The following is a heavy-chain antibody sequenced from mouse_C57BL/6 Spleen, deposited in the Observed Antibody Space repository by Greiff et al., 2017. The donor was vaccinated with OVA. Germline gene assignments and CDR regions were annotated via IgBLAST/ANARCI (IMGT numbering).Heavy chain of an antibody. D-gene: IGHD2-2*01. CDR3: ARTTIVTTGGEFAY. Sequence: QVQLQQSGAELVKPGASVKLSCKASGYTFTSYWMQWVKQRPGQGLEWIGEIDPSDSYTNYNQKFKGKATLTVDTSSSTAYMQLSSLTSEDSAVYYCARTTIVTTGGEFAYWGQGTLVTVSA. CDR1: GYTFTSYW. CDR2: IDPSDSYT. V-gene: IGHV1-50*01. J-gene: IGHJ3*01.